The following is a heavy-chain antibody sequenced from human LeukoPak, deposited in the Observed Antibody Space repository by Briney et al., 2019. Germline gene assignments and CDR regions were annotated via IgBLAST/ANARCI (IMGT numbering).Heavy chain of an antibody. Sequence: PGGSLRLSCAASGFTFSSSAVSWVRQVPGKGLEWVSGISASGGSTSYADSVKGRFAISRDNSKNTLYLQVFSLRAEDTAVYYCAKGIGSGNYLPFDFWGQGTLVTVSS. CDR2: ISASGGST. J-gene: IGHJ4*02. CDR1: GFTFSSSA. V-gene: IGHV3-23*01. D-gene: IGHD3-10*01. CDR3: AKGIGSGNYLPFDF.